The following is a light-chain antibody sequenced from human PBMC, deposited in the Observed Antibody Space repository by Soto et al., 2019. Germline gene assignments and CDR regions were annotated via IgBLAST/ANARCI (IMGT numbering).Light chain of an antibody. CDR2: WAS. Sequence: DIVLTQSPDSLAVSLGERATINCKSSQSVLYSSNNKNYLAWYQQKPGQPPKLLIYWASTRESGVPDRFSGSGSGTDFTLTISSLQAEDVAVYYCQQYYSTPLTFGGGIKVEMK. V-gene: IGKV4-1*01. CDR3: QQYYSTPLT. CDR1: QSVLYSSNNKNY. J-gene: IGKJ4*01.